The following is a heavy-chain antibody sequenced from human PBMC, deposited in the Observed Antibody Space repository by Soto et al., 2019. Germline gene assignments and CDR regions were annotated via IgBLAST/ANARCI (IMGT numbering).Heavy chain of an antibody. J-gene: IGHJ4*02. V-gene: IGHV1-18*01. CDR1: GYTFTSYG. CDR3: ATGWAAAGTFDY. D-gene: IGHD6-13*01. Sequence: VKVSCKAFGYTFTSYGISWVRQAPGQGLEWMGWISAYNGNTNYAQKLQGRVTMTTDTSTSTAYMELRSLRSEDTAVYYCATGWAAAGTFDYWGQGTLVTVSS. CDR2: ISAYNGNT.